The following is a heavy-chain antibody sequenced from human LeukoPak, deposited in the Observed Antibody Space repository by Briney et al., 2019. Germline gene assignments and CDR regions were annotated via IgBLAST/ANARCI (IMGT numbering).Heavy chain of an antibody. J-gene: IGHJ4*02. Sequence: PSETLSLTCTVSGGSISGYYWVWIRQPPGKRLEWIGYIHYSGTTNYNPSPKSRVTISVDTSNNEFSLNLTSVTAADTALYYCARVSSRWLGLFDCWGQGTLVTVSS. CDR2: IHYSGTT. CDR3: ARVSSRWLGLFDC. D-gene: IGHD5-24*01. CDR1: GGSISGYY. V-gene: IGHV4-59*01.